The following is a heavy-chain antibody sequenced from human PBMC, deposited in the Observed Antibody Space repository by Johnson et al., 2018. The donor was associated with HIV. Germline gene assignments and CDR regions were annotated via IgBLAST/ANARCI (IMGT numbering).Heavy chain of an antibody. D-gene: IGHD4-11*01. Sequence: VQLVESGGGVVQPGRSLRLSCAASGFTFSSYAMHWVRQAPGKGLEWVAVISYDGSTKDYADSVKGRFTISRDISKNLLYLQMNSLRAEDTAVYYCARERGYYGNPCFDIWGQGTMVTVSS. CDR3: ARERGYYGNPCFDI. J-gene: IGHJ3*02. V-gene: IGHV3-30*04. CDR1: GFTFSSYA. CDR2: ISYDGSTK.